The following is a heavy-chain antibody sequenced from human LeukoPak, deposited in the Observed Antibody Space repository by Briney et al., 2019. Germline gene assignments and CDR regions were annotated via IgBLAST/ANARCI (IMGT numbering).Heavy chain of an antibody. D-gene: IGHD3-10*01. CDR1: GYTFTTYD. Sequence: ASVKVSCKASGYTFTTYDINWVRQVTGQGLEWMGWMNPNSGNTGYTQKFQGRVTMTRDTSTSTAYMDLSSLTSEDTAVYYCARSGFGSGVSFDPWGQGTLVTVSS. J-gene: IGHJ5*02. CDR2: MNPNSGNT. V-gene: IGHV1-8*01. CDR3: ARSGFGSGVSFDP.